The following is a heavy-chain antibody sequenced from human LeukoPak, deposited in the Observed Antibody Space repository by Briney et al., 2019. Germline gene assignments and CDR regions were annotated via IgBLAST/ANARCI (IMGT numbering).Heavy chain of an antibody. CDR2: IIPILGIA. J-gene: IGHJ6*02. Sequence: SVKVSCKASGGTFSSYAISWVRQAPGQGLEWMGRIIPILGIANYAQKFQGRVTITADKSTSTAYMELSSLRSEDTAVYYCARVVGPDCSSTSCYTGILYYYYGMDVWGQGTTVTVSS. CDR3: ARVVGPDCSSTSCYTGILYYYYGMDV. D-gene: IGHD2-2*02. CDR1: GGTFSSYA. V-gene: IGHV1-69*04.